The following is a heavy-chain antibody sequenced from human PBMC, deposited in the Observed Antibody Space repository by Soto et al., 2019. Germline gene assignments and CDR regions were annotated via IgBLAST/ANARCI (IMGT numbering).Heavy chain of an antibody. CDR3: TRASGTTVLDY. V-gene: IGHV3-72*01. CDR1: GFIFSDHY. J-gene: IGHJ4*02. Sequence: EVQLVESGGGLVQPGGSLRLSCAASGFIFSDHYIDWVRQAPGKGLEWVGRTRNKANSYTTEYAASVKGRFTISRDDSKNSLYLQMNSLKTEDTAVYYCTRASGTTVLDYWGQGTLVTVAS. CDR2: TRNKANSYTT. D-gene: IGHD4-17*01.